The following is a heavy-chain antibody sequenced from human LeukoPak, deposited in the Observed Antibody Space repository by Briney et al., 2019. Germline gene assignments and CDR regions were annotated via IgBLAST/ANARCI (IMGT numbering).Heavy chain of an antibody. Sequence: SQTLSLTCAISGDSVSSNSAAWNWIRQSPSRGLEWLGRTYYRSKWYNDYAVSVKSRITINPDTSKNQFSLQLNSVTPEDTAVYYCARAPVAGTRPLEVRAFDIWGQGTMVTVSS. V-gene: IGHV6-1*01. J-gene: IGHJ3*02. D-gene: IGHD6-19*01. CDR2: TYYRSKWYN. CDR3: ARAPVAGTRPLEVRAFDI. CDR1: GDSVSSNSAA.